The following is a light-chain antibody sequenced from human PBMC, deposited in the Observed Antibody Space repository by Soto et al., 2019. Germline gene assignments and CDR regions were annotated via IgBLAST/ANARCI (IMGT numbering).Light chain of an antibody. CDR1: QDISSW. V-gene: IGKV1-12*01. CDR2: AAS. J-gene: IGKJ4*01. Sequence: DIQMTQSPSSVSASVGDRVTITCRARQDISSWLAWYQQKPGKAPKLLIYAASSLQRGVPSRFSGRGSGTNFTLTILSLKTEDFTTYYCQQPNSFPLTFGGGTKVDIK. CDR3: QQPNSFPLT.